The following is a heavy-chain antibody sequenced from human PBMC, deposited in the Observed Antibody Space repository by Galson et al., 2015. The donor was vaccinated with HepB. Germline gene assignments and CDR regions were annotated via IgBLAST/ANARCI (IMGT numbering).Heavy chain of an antibody. CDR1: GFTFSHYA. CDR3: SKGNGWELPTCFDY. Sequence: SLRLSCAASGFTFSHYALSWVRQAPGKGLEWVSAISGSGSSTYYADSVKGRFTISRDNSKNTLYLQMKSLRAEETAVYYWSKGNGWELPTCFDYWGQGTLVSVSS. J-gene: IGHJ4*02. CDR2: ISGSGSST. D-gene: IGHD1-26*01. V-gene: IGHV3-23*01.